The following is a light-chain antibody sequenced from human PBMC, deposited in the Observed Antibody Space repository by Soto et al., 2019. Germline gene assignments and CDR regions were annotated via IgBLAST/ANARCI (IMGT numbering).Light chain of an antibody. V-gene: IGKV3-15*01. CDR2: GSS. CDR1: QSVSGN. J-gene: IGKJ5*01. Sequence: EIVMTQSPATLSVSPGERATLSCRASQSVSGNLAWYQQKPGQAPRLLIYGSSTRATGITARFRGSGSGTEFTLTISSVESEDFAVYYCQQYNNRPPITFGQGTRLEIK. CDR3: QQYNNRPPIT.